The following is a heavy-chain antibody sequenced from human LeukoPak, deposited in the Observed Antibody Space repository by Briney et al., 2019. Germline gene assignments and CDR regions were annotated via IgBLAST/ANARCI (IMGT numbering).Heavy chain of an antibody. CDR1: GFTFSSYA. V-gene: IGHV1-69*04. Sequence: GGSLRLSCAASGFTFSSYAISWVRQAPGQGLEWMGRIIPILGIANYAQKFQGRVMITADKSTSTAYMELSSLRSEDTAVYYCARDATPYYYDSSGYYPNWFDPWGQGTLVTVSS. D-gene: IGHD3-22*01. J-gene: IGHJ5*02. CDR3: ARDATPYYYDSSGYYPNWFDP. CDR2: IIPILGIA.